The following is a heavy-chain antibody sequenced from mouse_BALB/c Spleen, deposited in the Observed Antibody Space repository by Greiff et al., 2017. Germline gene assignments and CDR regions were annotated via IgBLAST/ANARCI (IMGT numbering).Heavy chain of an antibody. V-gene: IGHV3-1*02. CDR3: ARRDLYYGYFFAY. CDR2: IHYSGST. D-gene: IGHD1-2*01. J-gene: IGHJ3*01. Sequence: VQLKESGPDLVKPSQSLSLTCTVTGYSFTSGYSWYWIRQFPGNILEWMGYIHYSGSTNYNPFLKSRISITRDTSKNQFFLQLNSVTTEDTATYYCARRDLYYGYFFAYWGQGTLVTVSA. CDR1: GYSFTSGYS.